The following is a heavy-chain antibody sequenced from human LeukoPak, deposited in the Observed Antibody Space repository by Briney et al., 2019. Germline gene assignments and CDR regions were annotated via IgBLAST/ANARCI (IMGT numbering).Heavy chain of an antibody. CDR1: GYTFTGYY. CDR2: INPNSGGT. J-gene: IGHJ4*02. D-gene: IGHD1-26*01. Sequence: GASVKVSCKASGYTFTGYYMHWVRQAPGQGLEWMGWINPNSGGTNYAQKFQGRVTISVDTSKNQFSLKLSSVTAADTAVYYCARAGEEWELLGTFDYWGQGTLVTVSS. V-gene: IGHV1-2*02. CDR3: ARAGEEWELLGTFDY.